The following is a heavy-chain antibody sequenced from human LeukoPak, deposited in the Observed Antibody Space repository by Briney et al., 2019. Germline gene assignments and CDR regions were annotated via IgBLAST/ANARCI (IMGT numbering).Heavy chain of an antibody. CDR2: IYSGGSR. CDR1: GFAVGSNY. J-gene: IGHJ4*02. D-gene: IGHD2-15*01. Sequence: GGSLRLSCVASGFAVGSNYMSWVRQAPGKGLEWVSIIYSGGSRYYADSVKGRFTISRDISQNTLFLEMNSLKNEDTAVYYCVKAWAAGKHYVGYWGQGTLVTVSS. CDR3: VKAWAAGKHYVGY. V-gene: IGHV3-66*01.